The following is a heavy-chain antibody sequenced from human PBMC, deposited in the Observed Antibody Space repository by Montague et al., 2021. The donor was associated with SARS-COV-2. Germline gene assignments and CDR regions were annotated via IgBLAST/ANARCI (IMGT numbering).Heavy chain of an antibody. Sequence: SETLSLTCTVSGGSISSSSYYWAWIRQPPGKGLEWIGSIYYRESTYYNPSLKSRVLISVDTSKNQLSLTLTSVTAADTAVYYCATQEDPSGWIPGPFDLWGQGTLLSVSS. J-gene: IGHJ4*02. D-gene: IGHD6-19*01. CDR2: IYYREST. V-gene: IGHV4-39*01. CDR3: ATQEDPSGWIPGPFDL. CDR1: GGSISSSSYY.